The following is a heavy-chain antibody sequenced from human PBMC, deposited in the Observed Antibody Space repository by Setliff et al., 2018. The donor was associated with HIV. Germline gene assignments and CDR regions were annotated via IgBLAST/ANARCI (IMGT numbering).Heavy chain of an antibody. Sequence: GASVKVSCKASGGTFSSYAISWVRQAPGQGLEWMGIINPSGGSTSYAQKFQGRVTMTRDTSTSTVYMELRSLRSDDTAVYYCAREGTHTAGLYYYYYMDVWGKGTTVTVSS. CDR1: GGTFSSYA. V-gene: IGHV1-46*01. J-gene: IGHJ6*03. CDR2: INPSGGST. CDR3: AREGTHTAGLYYYYYMDV. D-gene: IGHD2-8*02.